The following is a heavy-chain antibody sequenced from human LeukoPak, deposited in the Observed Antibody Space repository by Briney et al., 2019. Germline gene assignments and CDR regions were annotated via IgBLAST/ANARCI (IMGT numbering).Heavy chain of an antibody. J-gene: IGHJ4*02. CDR3: ARVAAAGTLYRKDFDY. D-gene: IGHD6-13*01. CDR2: MNPNSGNT. V-gene: IGHV1-8*03. CDR1: GYTFTSYD. Sequence: ASVKVSCKASGYTFTSYDINWVRQATGQGLEWMGWMNPNSGNTGYAQKFQGRVTITRNTSISTAYMELSSLRSEDTAVCYCARVAAAGTLYRKDFDYWGQGTLVTVSS.